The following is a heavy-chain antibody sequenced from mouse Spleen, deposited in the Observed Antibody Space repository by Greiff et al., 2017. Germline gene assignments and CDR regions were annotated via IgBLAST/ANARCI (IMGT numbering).Heavy chain of an antibody. J-gene: IGHJ4*01. D-gene: IGHD2-4*01. CDR2: ISSGGSYT. V-gene: IGHV5-9-1*01. CDR1: GFTFSSYA. Sequence: EVKLVESGGGLVKPGGSLKLSCAASGFTFSSYAMSWVRQTPEKRLEWVATISSGGSYTYYPDSVKGRFTISRDNAKNTLYLQMSSLRSEDTAMYYCARRGITTGPWDYWGQGTSVTVSS. CDR3: ARRGITTGPWDY.